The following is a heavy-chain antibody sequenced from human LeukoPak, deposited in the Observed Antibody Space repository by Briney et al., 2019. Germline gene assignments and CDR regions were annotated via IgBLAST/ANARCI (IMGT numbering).Heavy chain of an antibody. CDR2: IIPIFGST. V-gene: IGHV1-69*05. D-gene: IGHD1-26*01. J-gene: IGHJ6*03. CDR1: GDIFNSYS. CDR3: SRVGRSRGSLPNSYYYMDV. Sequence: SVKVSCNASGDIFNSYSVSWVRQAPGQGLEWMGDIIPIFGSTNYAQKFQGRVTITTDQSTRTAYMELNSLSSDDTAVYYCSRVGRSRGSLPNSYYYMDVWGKGTTVTVSS.